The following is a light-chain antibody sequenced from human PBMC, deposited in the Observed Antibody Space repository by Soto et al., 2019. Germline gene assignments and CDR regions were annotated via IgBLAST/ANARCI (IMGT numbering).Light chain of an antibody. Sequence: DIQITQSPSTLSASVGDIVTITCRASQSISVWLAWYQQKAGKAPNLLIYKASRLESGVPSRFSGSGSETEFTLTISGLLPEDFAAYHCQQLYTLPFTFGQGTRLEIK. CDR2: KAS. CDR3: QQLYTLPFT. CDR1: QSISVW. V-gene: IGKV1-5*03. J-gene: IGKJ5*01.